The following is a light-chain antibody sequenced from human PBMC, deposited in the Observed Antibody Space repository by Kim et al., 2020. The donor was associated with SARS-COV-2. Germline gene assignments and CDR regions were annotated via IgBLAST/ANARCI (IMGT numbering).Light chain of an antibody. J-gene: IGKJ1*01. V-gene: IGKV1-5*01. CDR1: QSINNY. CDR2: DAS. Sequence: ASGGDSFTITCRARQSINNYLAWYQQKPGKAPSLLIYDASTLRSGVPSRFSGSGSGTEFTLTISSLQPDDLATNYCQQYKSYVWTFGRGTKVDIK. CDR3: QQYKSYVWT.